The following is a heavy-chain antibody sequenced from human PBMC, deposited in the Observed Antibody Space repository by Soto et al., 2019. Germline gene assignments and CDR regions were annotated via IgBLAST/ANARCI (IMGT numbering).Heavy chain of an antibody. CDR2: VSASGSIT. Sequence: VQVLESGGGLVQPGGSLRLSCEASGFRFSNYDMSWVRQAPGKGLEWVSGVSASGSITSYADSAKGRFTISRDNAKNSMFLQMNSLRAEDTAVYFCAKGDCSGGRCYRGFDYWGQGTLVTVSA. CDR1: GFRFSNYD. V-gene: IGHV3-23*01. D-gene: IGHD2-15*01. CDR3: AKGDCSGGRCYRGFDY. J-gene: IGHJ4*02.